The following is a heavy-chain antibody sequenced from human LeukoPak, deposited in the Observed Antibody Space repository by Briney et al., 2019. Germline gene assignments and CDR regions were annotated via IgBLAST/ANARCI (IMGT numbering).Heavy chain of an antibody. D-gene: IGHD3-22*01. CDR2: IYWDDDK. CDR1: GFSFSTSGVG. Sequence: SGPTLVNPTQTLTLTCTFSGFSFSTSGVGVGWIRQPPGKALEWLALIYWDDDKRYSPSLRSRLTISKDTSKNRVVLTMSNMDPVDTATYYCAHRRGSGSDHWRQGTLVTVSS. V-gene: IGHV2-5*02. CDR3: AHRRGSGSDH. J-gene: IGHJ4*02.